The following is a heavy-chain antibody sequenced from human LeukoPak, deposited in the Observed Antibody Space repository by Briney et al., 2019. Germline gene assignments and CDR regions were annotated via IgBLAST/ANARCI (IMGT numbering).Heavy chain of an antibody. CDR2: IIPFFNTP. V-gene: IGHV1-69*13. J-gene: IGHJ4*02. CDR3: ARPLTYYYETTDYPRPHFFDY. Sequence: SVKVSCKASGYTFTSYYMHWLRQAPGQGLEWMGGIIPFFNTPYYAQKFQGRVAISADESTNTAYMELSSLRSEDTAVYFCARPLTYYYETTDYPRPHFFDYWGQGTLVTVSS. D-gene: IGHD3-3*01. CDR1: GYTFTSYY.